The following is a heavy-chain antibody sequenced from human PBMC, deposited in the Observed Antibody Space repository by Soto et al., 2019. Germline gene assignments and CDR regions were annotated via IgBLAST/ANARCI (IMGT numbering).Heavy chain of an antibody. D-gene: IGHD6-19*01. J-gene: IGHJ4*02. CDR2: IYRDGST. Sequence: EVQLVESGGGLIQPGGSLRLSCAASGFTVSTNYMNWVRQAPGKGLEWVSLIYRDGSTRYADSVKGRFTMSRDNSKNTLFLQMNCLRAEDTAVYYCARDIGWLGTFDSWGQGTLVTVSS. V-gene: IGHV3-53*01. CDR1: GFTVSTNY. CDR3: ARDIGWLGTFDS.